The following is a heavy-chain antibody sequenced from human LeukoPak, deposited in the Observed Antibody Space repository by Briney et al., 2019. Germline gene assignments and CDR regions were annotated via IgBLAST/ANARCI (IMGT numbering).Heavy chain of an antibody. J-gene: IGHJ4*02. CDR1: GFIFSSLA. Sequence: GGSLRLSCAASGFIFSSLAMTLVRQAPGKGLEWVSTINAVDANTYYADSVKGRFTVSRDNSRNTLDLQMNSLRAEDTAVYYCAKQFLGANWGQGTLVIVSS. D-gene: IGHD4/OR15-4a*01. CDR2: INAVDANT. V-gene: IGHV3-23*01. CDR3: AKQFLGAN.